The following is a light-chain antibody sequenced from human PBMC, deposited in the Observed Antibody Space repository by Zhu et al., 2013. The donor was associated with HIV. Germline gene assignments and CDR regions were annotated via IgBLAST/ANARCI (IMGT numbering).Light chain of an antibody. CDR2: DNN. CDR3: GTWDNSLSAYV. Sequence: QSVLTQPPSVSAAPGQKVTISCSGSSSNIGNNYVSWYQQLPGTAPKLLIYDNNKRPSGIPDRFSASKSGSSATLGITGLQTGDEAXYYCGTWDNSLSAYVFGTGTKVTVL. V-gene: IGLV1-51*01. J-gene: IGLJ1*01. CDR1: SSNIGNNY.